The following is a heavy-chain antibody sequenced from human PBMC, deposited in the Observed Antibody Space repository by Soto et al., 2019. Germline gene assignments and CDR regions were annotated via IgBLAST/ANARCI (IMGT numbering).Heavy chain of an antibody. D-gene: IGHD3-22*01. CDR1: GDSISSSSYC. CDR3: ARQSFDNSDYFHY. CDR2: IYSSGNS. Sequence: QVQLQESGPGLVKPSETLSLTCTVSGDSISSSSYCWGWIRQPPGKGLEWIGSIYSSGNSYYNPSLHSRVTISLDTSRIHFSLKLISVTAADTAIYYCARQSFDNSDYFHYWGQGTLVTLSS. J-gene: IGHJ4*02. V-gene: IGHV4-39*01.